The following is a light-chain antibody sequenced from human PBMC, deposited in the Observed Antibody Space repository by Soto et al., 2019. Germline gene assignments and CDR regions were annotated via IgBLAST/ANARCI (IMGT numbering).Light chain of an antibody. Sequence: QSALTQPASVSGSPGQSITIPCTGSSSDVGCYNYVSWYQQHPGKAPKLMIYDVNNRPSGVSNRFSGSKSGNTASLTISGLQAEYEAHYYCSSYTTSTILGYVFGTGTKVTVL. CDR3: SSYTTSTILGYV. J-gene: IGLJ1*01. V-gene: IGLV2-14*01. CDR1: SSDVGCYNY. CDR2: DVN.